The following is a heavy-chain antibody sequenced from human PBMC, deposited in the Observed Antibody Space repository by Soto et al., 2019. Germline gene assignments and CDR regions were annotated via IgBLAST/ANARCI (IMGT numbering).Heavy chain of an antibody. CDR1: GFTFSNYG. J-gene: IGHJ3*01. V-gene: IGHV3-48*02. Sequence: VQLVESGGGLVQPGGSLRLSCAASGFTFSNYGMNWVRQAPGKGLEWVSYISPSSSTIYYADSVKGRFTNCRENAMNALYQHMNSRKDEDTAIYYCARAYSSGSVKQSLDVWVEGTKVTVSS. CDR2: ISPSSSTI. D-gene: IGHD6-25*01. CDR3: ARAYSSGSVKQSLDV.